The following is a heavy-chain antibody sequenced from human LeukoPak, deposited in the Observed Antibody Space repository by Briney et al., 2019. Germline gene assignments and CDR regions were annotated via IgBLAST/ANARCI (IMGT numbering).Heavy chain of an antibody. J-gene: IGHJ4*02. D-gene: IGHD6-19*01. V-gene: IGHV3-23*01. CDR3: AKLYSSGWYQDY. Sequence: PGGSLRLSCAASGFTFSSYAMSWVRQAPGKGLEWVSAISGSGGSTYYADSVKGRFTVSRDNSKNTLYLQMNRLRAEATAVYYCAKLYSSGWYQDYWGQGTLVTVSS. CDR2: ISGSGGST. CDR1: GFTFSSYA.